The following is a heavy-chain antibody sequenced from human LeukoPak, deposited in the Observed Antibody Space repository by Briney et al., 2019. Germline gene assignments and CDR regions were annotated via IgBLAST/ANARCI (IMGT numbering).Heavy chain of an antibody. V-gene: IGHV3-74*01. Sequence: AGGSLRLSCAASGFTFSSYWIFWARQAPGKGPVWVSRINSDGSSISYADSVKGRFTISRDNAKNTLYLQMNSLRAEYTGVYFCGRDSFQVAPAGPDYWGQGTLVTVSS. J-gene: IGHJ4*02. CDR1: GFTFSSYW. D-gene: IGHD6-13*01. CDR3: GRDSFQVAPAGPDY. CDR2: INSDGSSI.